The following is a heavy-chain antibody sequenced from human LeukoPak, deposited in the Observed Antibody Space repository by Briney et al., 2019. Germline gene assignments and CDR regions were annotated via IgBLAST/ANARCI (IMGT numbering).Heavy chain of an antibody. CDR1: GFTFSSYD. D-gene: IGHD1-26*01. Sequence: PGRSLRLSCAASGFTFSSYDMHWVRQAPGKGLEWVAVLSYDGSNKYYADSLKRRFPLSRDNYKNTLYLQMNSLRAEDTAVYYCAKDGRRVGVNEWVYWGQGTLVTVSS. CDR3: AKDGRRVGVNEWVY. J-gene: IGHJ4*02. V-gene: IGHV3-30*18. CDR2: LSYDGSNK.